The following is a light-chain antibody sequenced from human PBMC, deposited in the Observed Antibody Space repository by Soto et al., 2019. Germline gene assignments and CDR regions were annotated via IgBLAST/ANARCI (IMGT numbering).Light chain of an antibody. CDR1: SSDVGGYNY. J-gene: IGLJ1*01. Sequence: QSALTQPRSVSGSPGQSVTITCTGTSSDVGGYNYVSWYQQHAGKAPKLIIYDVTKRPSGVPDRISGSKSGNTASLIISELQADDEADYYCCSFAGIPAGVFGTGTKLTVL. CDR2: DVT. CDR3: CSFAGIPAGV. V-gene: IGLV2-11*01.